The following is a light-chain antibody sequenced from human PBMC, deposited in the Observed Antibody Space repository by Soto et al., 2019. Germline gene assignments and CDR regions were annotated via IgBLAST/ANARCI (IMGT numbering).Light chain of an antibody. CDR2: GAS. Sequence: ETVLWHPPHTLSLCLQWKETPSPAGSQSVSSSQLAWYQQRPGQAPRLLVYGASTRATGIPDRFSGSGSGTDFTLTISRLEPEDFAVYYGQQYGSSPVTFGPGTKVDIK. J-gene: IGKJ3*01. CDR1: QSVSSSQ. V-gene: IGKV3-20*01. CDR3: QQYGSSPVT.